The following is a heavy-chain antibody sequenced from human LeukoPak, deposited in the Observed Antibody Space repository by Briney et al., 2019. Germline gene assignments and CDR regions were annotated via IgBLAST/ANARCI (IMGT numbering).Heavy chain of an antibody. J-gene: IGHJ4*02. CDR2: ISYDGSNK. V-gene: IGHV3-30*18. D-gene: IGHD3-10*01. CDR3: AKQGGYGSGVYYFDY. Sequence: PGGPLRLSCAASGFTFSSYGMHWVRQAPGKGLEWVAVISYDGSNKYYADSVKGRFTISRDNSKNTLYLQMNSLRAEDTAVYYCAKQGGYGSGVYYFDYWGQGTLVTVSS. CDR1: GFTFSSYG.